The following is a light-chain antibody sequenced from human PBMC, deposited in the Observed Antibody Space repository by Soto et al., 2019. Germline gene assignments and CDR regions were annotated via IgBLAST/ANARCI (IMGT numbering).Light chain of an antibody. Sequence: EIVMTQSPGTLSVSPGERATLSCRASQTIDTNLAWYQQKPGQAPRLLIFAASTRATGIPARFSGSGSGTEFSLTITSLQSEDFALYYCQQYNNRPPWTFGQGTKLEVK. CDR1: QTIDTN. CDR2: AAS. J-gene: IGKJ1*01. V-gene: IGKV3-15*01. CDR3: QQYNNRPPWT.